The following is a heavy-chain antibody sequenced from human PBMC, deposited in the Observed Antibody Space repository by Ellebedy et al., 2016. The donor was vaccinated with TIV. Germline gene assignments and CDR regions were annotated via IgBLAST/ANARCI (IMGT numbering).Heavy chain of an antibody. V-gene: IGHV1-24*01. CDR1: GSRLVALS. CDR2: FDPDKGRK. J-gene: IGHJ6*02. D-gene: IGHD3-3*01. Sequence: ASVKVSCKVSGSRLVALSIHWVRHAPGKGLEWMGGFDPDKGRKNFAQKFRGRLTMTEDTSTDTGYMELSSLRFEDTAVYYCATAEEDEFLYNGIDVWGQGTTVTVSS. CDR3: ATAEEDEFLYNGIDV.